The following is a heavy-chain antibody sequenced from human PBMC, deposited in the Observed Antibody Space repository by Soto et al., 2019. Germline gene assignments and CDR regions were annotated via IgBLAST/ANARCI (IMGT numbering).Heavy chain of an antibody. J-gene: IGHJ2*01. CDR3: ARVTNYRYFDL. CDR1: GFTFHEYA. CDR2: ITPRGKTN. Sequence: EVQLIESGGGWVQPGTSLRVSCAASGFTFHEYAMHWVRQAPGKGLEWVSYITPRGKTNYYADSVKGRFTISRDNAKNSVSLHLDSLSVDDTAVYYCARVTNYRYFDLWGRGVLVTVSS. V-gene: IGHV3-48*03.